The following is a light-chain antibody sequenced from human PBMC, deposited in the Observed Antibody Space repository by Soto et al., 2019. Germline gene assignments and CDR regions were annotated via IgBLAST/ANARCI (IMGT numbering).Light chain of an antibody. J-gene: IGKJ1*01. CDR2: WAS. CDR3: HEYYTAPWW. CDR1: QSVLYSSNDKNC. Sequence: DIVMTQSPDSLAVSLGERANINCKASQSVLYSSNDKNCLTWYQQKPGQPPKLLIYWASTRESGVPDRFSGSGSGTDFTLTISSLQAEDVAVYYCHEYYTAPWWFGQGTKVEIK. V-gene: IGKV4-1*01.